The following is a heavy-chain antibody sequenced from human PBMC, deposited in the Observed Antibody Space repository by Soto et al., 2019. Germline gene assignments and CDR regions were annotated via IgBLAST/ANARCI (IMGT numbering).Heavy chain of an antibody. CDR1: GGSFSGYY. D-gene: IGHD6-13*01. Sequence: QVQLQQWGAGLLKPSETLSLTCAVYGGSFSGYYWSWIRQPPGKGLEWIGEINHSGSTNYNPSLKSRVTISVDTSKNQFSLKLSSVTAADTAVYYCARRRQLVRENWFDPWGQRTLVTVSS. J-gene: IGHJ5*02. CDR2: INHSGST. CDR3: ARRRQLVRENWFDP. V-gene: IGHV4-34*01.